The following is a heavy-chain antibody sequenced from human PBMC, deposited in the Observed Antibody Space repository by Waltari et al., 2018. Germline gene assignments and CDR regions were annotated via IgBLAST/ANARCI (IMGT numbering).Heavy chain of an antibody. CDR1: GGSFSGYY. CDR3: ARDGCSGGSCYGYYYYYYGMDV. CDR2: INHSGST. Sequence: QVQLQQWGAGLLKPSETLSLTCAVYGGSFSGYYWSWIRQPPGQGLEWIGEINHSGSTNYNPSRKSRVTISGDTSKNQFSLKLSSVTAADTAVYYCARDGCSGGSCYGYYYYYYGMDVWGQGTTVTVSS. V-gene: IGHV4-34*01. D-gene: IGHD2-15*01. J-gene: IGHJ6*02.